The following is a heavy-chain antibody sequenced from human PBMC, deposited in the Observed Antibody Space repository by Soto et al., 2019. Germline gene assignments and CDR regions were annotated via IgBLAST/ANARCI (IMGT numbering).Heavy chain of an antibody. V-gene: IGHV4-34*01. Sequence: SETLSLTCAVYGGSFSGYYWSWIRQPPGKGLEWIGEINHSGSTNYNPSLKSRVTISVDTSKNQFSLKLSSVTAADTAVYYCARDGYSGSYYLRVHYYGMDVWGQGTTVTVSS. D-gene: IGHD1-26*01. CDR3: ARDGYSGSYYLRVHYYGMDV. CDR1: GGSFSGYY. J-gene: IGHJ6*02. CDR2: INHSGST.